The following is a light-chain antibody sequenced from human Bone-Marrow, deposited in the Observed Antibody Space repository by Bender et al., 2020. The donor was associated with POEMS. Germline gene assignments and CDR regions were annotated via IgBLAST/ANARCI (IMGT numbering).Light chain of an antibody. J-gene: IGLJ2*01. CDR1: SSDVGSYNL. Sequence: QSALTQPASVSGSPGQSITISCTGNSSDVGSYNLVSWYQRHPGKAPRIMIYEGSKRPSGISNRFSASKFGNTASLTISGLQAEDEADYHCCSTAGGSTVIFGGGTTVTVL. V-gene: IGLV2-23*01. CDR2: EGS. CDR3: CSTAGGSTVI.